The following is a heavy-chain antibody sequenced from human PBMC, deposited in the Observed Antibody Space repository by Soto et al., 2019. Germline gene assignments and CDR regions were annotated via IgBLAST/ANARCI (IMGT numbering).Heavy chain of an antibody. V-gene: IGHV3-53*02. D-gene: IGHD3-16*01. CDR2: IYRGGST. CDR3: ARDREDSMGWGAYFDY. Sequence: EVHLLETGGDLIQPGGSLRLSCAASGFTVSSNHMSWVRQAPGKGLEWVSDIYRGGSTYYADSVEGRFIVSRDISKNTLYLQMNSLRAEDTAVYYCARDREDSMGWGAYFDYWGQGTLVTVSS. CDR1: GFTVSSNH. J-gene: IGHJ4*02.